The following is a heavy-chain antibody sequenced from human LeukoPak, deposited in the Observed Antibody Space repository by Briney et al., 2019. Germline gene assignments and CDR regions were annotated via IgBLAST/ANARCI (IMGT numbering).Heavy chain of an antibody. CDR1: GFTFSTNA. Sequence: PGRSLRLSCAASGFTFSTNAMHWVRQPPGKGLVWVAVISHDGSNKYYADSVRGRFTISRDNSKNTLYLQMNSLRAEDTAVYYCAKLYSSSWYDSRGNYWGQGTLVTVSS. V-gene: IGHV3-30*04. J-gene: IGHJ4*02. CDR2: ISHDGSNK. D-gene: IGHD6-13*01. CDR3: AKLYSSSWYDSRGNY.